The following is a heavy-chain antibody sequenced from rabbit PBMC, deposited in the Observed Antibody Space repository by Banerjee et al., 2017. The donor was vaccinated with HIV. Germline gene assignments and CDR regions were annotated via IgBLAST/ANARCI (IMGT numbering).Heavy chain of an antibody. CDR3: ARDLAGVIGWNFNL. CDR1: GFTLSSYW. V-gene: IGHV1S45*01. Sequence: QEQLVESGGGLVQPEGSLTLTCTASGFTLSSYWICWVRQAPGKGLECIACIYAGSSGNTYYANWAKGPFTISKTSSTTVTLQMTSLTAADTATYFCARDLAGVIGWNFNLWGQGTLVTVS. J-gene: IGHJ4*01. D-gene: IGHD4-1*01. CDR2: IYAGSSGNT.